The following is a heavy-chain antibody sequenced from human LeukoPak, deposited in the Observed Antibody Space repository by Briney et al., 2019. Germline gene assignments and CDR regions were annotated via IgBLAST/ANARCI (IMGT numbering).Heavy chain of an antibody. CDR1: GFTFSSYG. CDR2: IWYDGSNK. J-gene: IGHJ3*02. Sequence: PGGSLRLSCAASGFTFSSYGMRWVRQAPGKGLEWVAVIWYDGSNKYYADSVKGRFTISRDNSKNTLYLQMNSLRAEDTAVYYCARGSAAFDIWGQGTMVTVSS. CDR3: ARGSAAFDI. V-gene: IGHV3-33*01.